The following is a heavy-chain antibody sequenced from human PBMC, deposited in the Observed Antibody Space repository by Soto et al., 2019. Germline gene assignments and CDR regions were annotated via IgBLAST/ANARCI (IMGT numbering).Heavy chain of an antibody. CDR3: ARAAAAGTTLDY. Sequence: QVQLQESGPGLVKPSGTLSLTCAVSGGSISSSNWWSWVRQPPGKGLEWIGEIYHSGSTNYNPSLKSRVTEAVNNAKNQFSLKLSSVPAADTAVYYCARAAAAGTTLDYWGQGTLVTVSS. J-gene: IGHJ4*02. D-gene: IGHD6-13*01. CDR2: IYHSGST. V-gene: IGHV4-4*02. CDR1: GGSISSSNW.